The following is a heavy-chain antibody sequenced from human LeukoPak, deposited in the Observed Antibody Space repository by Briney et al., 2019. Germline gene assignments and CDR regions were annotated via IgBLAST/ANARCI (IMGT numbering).Heavy chain of an antibody. CDR3: AGRYYDILTGYYKRWFDP. V-gene: IGHV1-8*01. CDR1: GYTFTSYD. Sequence: ASVKVSCKASGYTFTSYDINWVRQATGQGLEWMGWMNPNSGNTGYAQKFQGRVTMTRNTSISTAYMELSSLRSEDTAVYYCAGRYYDILTGYYKRWFDPWGQGTLVTVSS. D-gene: IGHD3-9*01. CDR2: MNPNSGNT. J-gene: IGHJ5*02.